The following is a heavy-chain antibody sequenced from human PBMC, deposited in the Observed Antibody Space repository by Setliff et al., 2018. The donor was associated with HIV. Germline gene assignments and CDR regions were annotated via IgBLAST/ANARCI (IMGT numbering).Heavy chain of an antibody. CDR2: ISPDNGNR. Sequence: ASVKVSCKVSGYTLTDLSIHWVRQAPGQGLEWMGWISPDNGNRRILRRFQGRVTMTRDTSINTAYMELSGLRSDDTAVYYCARQLSNSLDHWGQGTPVTVSS. CDR3: ARQLSNSLDH. D-gene: IGHD1-1*01. CDR1: GYTLTDLS. J-gene: IGHJ4*02. V-gene: IGHV1-2*02.